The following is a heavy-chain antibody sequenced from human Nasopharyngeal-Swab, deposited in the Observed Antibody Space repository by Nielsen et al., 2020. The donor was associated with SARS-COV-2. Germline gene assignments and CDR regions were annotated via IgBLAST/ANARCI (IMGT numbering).Heavy chain of an antibody. V-gene: IGHV4-34*01. J-gene: IGHJ3*02. CDR3: ARGIYCSSTSCKGHDAFDI. D-gene: IGHD2-2*01. Sequence: WIRQPPGKGLEWIGEINHSGSTNYNPSLKSRVTISVDTSKNQFSLKLSSVTAADTAVYYCARGIYCSSTSCKGHDAFDIWGQGTMVTVSS. CDR2: INHSGST.